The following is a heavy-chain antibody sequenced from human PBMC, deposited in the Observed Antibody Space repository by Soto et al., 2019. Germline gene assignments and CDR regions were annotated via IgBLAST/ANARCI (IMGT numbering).Heavy chain of an antibody. CDR1: GDSVSSNSAA. V-gene: IGHV6-1*01. J-gene: IGHJ6*02. CDR3: ARGASGYSSGWYYYYGMDV. CDR2: TYYRSKWYN. D-gene: IGHD6-19*01. Sequence: SQTLSLTCAISGDSVSSNSAAWNWIRQSPSRGLEWLGRTYYRSKWYNDYAVSVKSRITINPDTSKNQFSLQLNSVTPEDTAVYYCARGASGYSSGWYYYYGMDVWGQGTTVTVSS.